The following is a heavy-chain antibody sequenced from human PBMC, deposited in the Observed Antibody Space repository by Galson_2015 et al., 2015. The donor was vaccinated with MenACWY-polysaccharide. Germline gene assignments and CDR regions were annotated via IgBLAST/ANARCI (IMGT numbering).Heavy chain of an antibody. J-gene: IGHJ4*02. CDR2: ISGRGTST. V-gene: IGHV3-23*01. CDR1: GFTFSSYV. D-gene: IGHD3-10*01. CDR3: AKDITMPD. Sequence: SLRLSCAASGFTFSSYVMNWDRQAPGKGLEWVSGISGRGTSTYYADSVKGRFTISRDNSKNTLYLQMNSLRAEDTALYYCAKDITMPDWGQGTLVTVSS.